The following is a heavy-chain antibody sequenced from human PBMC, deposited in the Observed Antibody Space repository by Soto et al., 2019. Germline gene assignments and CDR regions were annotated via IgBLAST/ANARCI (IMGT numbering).Heavy chain of an antibody. J-gene: IGHJ6*02. CDR2: IIPNFGST. D-gene: IGHD2-2*01. CDR1: GGSFGTYA. CDR3: AREDSSPFYYGVDV. Sequence: QVQLVQSGAEVKKPGSSVKVSCKASGGSFGTYAVSWVRQAPGQGLEWMGAIIPNFGSTNYAQKFQGRLTITADESTSTAYVELSRLKSEDTAVYYCAREDSSPFYYGVDVWGQGTTVTVSS. V-gene: IGHV1-69*01.